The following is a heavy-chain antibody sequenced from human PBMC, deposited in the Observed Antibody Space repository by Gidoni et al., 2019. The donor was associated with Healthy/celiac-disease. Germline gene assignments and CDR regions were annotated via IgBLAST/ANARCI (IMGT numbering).Heavy chain of an antibody. CDR3: ARENSSSWLYYYYYGMDV. CDR2: ISYDGSNK. J-gene: IGHJ6*02. Sequence: QVQLVESGGGVVQPGRSLRLSWSASGFPFSNYALNWVRQAPGKGLEWVAVISYDGSNKYYADSVKGRFTISRDNSKNTLYLQMNSLRAEDTAVYYCARENSSSWLYYYYYGMDVWGQGTTVTVSS. V-gene: IGHV3-30-3*01. CDR1: GFPFSNYA. D-gene: IGHD6-13*01.